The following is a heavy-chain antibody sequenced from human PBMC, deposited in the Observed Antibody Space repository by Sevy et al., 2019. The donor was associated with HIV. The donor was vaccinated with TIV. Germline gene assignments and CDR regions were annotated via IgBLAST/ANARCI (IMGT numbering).Heavy chain of an antibody. CDR1: GFTFGYFA. J-gene: IGHJ4*02. CDR2: ISPNGATS. D-gene: IGHD6-19*01. CDR3: AKDTSGWYDALDQ. Sequence: GGSLRLSCEVSGFTFGYFAMSWVRQAPGKGLEWVSGISPNGATSHYAASVRGRFTISRDNSKNRMYLQMSSLRAEDTAQYYYAKDTSGWYDALDQWGQGTLVTVSS. V-gene: IGHV3-23*01.